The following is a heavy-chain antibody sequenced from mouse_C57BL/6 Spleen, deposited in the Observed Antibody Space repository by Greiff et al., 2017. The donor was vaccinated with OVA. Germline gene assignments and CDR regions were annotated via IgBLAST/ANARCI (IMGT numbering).Heavy chain of an antibody. J-gene: IGHJ4*01. CDR3: ARVRIYYAMDY. D-gene: IGHD2-13*01. CDR1: GYAFSSSW. Sequence: VQLQESGPELVKPGASVKISCKASGYAFSSSWMNWVKQRPGKGLEWIGRIYPGDGDTNYNGKFKGKATLTADKSSSTAYMQLSSLTSEDSAVYFCARVRIYYAMDYWGQGTSVTVSS. CDR2: IYPGDGDT. V-gene: IGHV1-82*01.